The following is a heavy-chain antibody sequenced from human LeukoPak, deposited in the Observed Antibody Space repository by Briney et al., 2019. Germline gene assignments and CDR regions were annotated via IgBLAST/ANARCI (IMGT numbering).Heavy chain of an antibody. CDR2: IWYGGSNK. CDR1: GFTFSSYG. J-gene: IGHJ4*02. Sequence: GRSLRLSCAASGFTFSSYGMHWVRQAPGKGLEWVAVIWYGGSNKYYAESVKGRFTISRDNSKKTLYLQMNSLRAEDTAVYYCAKGGDGYNSPFDYWGQGTLVTVSS. V-gene: IGHV3-30*18. D-gene: IGHD5-24*01. CDR3: AKGGDGYNSPFDY.